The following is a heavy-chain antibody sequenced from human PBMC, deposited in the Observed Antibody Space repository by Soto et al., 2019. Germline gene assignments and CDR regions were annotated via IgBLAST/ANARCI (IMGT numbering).Heavy chain of an antibody. CDR2: IYDSGST. Sequence: PSETLSLTCAVYGGSISRSNWWSWVRQPPGKGLEWIGEIYDSGSTNYNPSLKSRITISLDKSKNQFSLKLSSVTAADTAVYYCARRRIGAPSPHFDLWGHGSPVNVSX. V-gene: IGHV4-4*02. CDR1: GGSISRSNW. CDR3: ARRRIGAPSPHFDL. J-gene: IGHJ4*03. D-gene: IGHD3-3*01.